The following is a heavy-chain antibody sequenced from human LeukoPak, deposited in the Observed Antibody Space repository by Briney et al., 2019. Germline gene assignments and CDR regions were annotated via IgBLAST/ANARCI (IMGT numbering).Heavy chain of an antibody. D-gene: IGHD6-13*01. CDR2: IYPGDSDT. V-gene: IGHV5-51*01. J-gene: IGHJ5*02. CDR3: ARHGAAAGTGNWFDP. Sequence: GESLKISCKGSGYSFTSYWIGWVRQMPGKGLEWMGIIYPGDSDTRYSPSSQGQVTISADKSISTAYLQWSSLKASDTAMYYCARHGAAAGTGNWFDPWGQGTLVTVSS. CDR1: GYSFTSYW.